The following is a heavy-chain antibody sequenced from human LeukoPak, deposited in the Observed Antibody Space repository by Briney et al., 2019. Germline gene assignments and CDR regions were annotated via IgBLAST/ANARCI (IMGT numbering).Heavy chain of an antibody. D-gene: IGHD1-26*01. V-gene: IGHV3-21*01. CDR2: ISSSSSYI. J-gene: IGHJ6*02. Sequence: PGGSLRLSCAASGFTFSSYAMSWVRQAPGKGLEWVSSISSSSSYIYYADSVKGRFTISRDNAKNSLYLQMNSLRAEDTAVYYCAREVGATISGYYYGMDVWGQGTTVTVSS. CDR1: GFTFSSYA. CDR3: AREVGATISGYYYGMDV.